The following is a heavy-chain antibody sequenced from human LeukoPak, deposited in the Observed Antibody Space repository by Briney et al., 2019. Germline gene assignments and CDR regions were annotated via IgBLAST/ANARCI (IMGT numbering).Heavy chain of an antibody. V-gene: IGHV3-30*03. CDR1: GFTFSSYG. Sequence: PGGSLRLSCAASGFTFSSYGMHWGRQAPGKGLEWVAVISYDGSNKYYADSVKGRFTISRDNSKNTLYLQMNSLRAEDTAVYYCAGACDSSSSFDYWGQGTLVTVSS. D-gene: IGHD3-22*01. CDR2: ISYDGSNK. J-gene: IGHJ4*02. CDR3: AGACDSSSSFDY.